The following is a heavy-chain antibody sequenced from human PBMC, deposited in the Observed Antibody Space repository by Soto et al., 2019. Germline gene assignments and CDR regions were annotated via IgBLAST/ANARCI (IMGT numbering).Heavy chain of an antibody. J-gene: IGHJ6*02. CDR3: ARARGVRTITMVRGVITRHYYYGMDV. Sequence: SETLSLTCAVYGGSFSGYYWSWIRQPPGKGLEWIGEINHSGSTNYNPSLKSRVTISVDTSKNQFSLKLSSVTAADTAVYYCARARGVRTITMVRGVITRHYYYGMDVWGQGTTVTVSS. CDR2: INHSGST. V-gene: IGHV4-34*01. D-gene: IGHD3-10*01. CDR1: GGSFSGYY.